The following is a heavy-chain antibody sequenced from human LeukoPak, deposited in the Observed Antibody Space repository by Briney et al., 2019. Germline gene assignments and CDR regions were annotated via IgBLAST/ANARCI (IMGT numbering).Heavy chain of an antibody. CDR3: ARGFRTGFDY. CDR2: ISSSSSYI. CDR1: GFTFSSYS. J-gene: IGHJ4*02. D-gene: IGHD1-14*01. Sequence: GGSLRLSCAASGFTFSSYSMNWVRRAPGKGLEWVSSISSSSSYIYYADSVKGRFTISRDNAKNSLYLQMNSLRAEDTAVYYCARGFRTGFDYWGQGTLVTVSS. V-gene: IGHV3-21*01.